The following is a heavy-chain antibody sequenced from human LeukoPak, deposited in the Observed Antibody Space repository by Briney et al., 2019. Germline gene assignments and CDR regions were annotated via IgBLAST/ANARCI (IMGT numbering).Heavy chain of an antibody. J-gene: IGHJ6*03. CDR1: GFTFSIYA. CDR2: ITSRGEST. CDR3: AASAWELRPFYMDV. D-gene: IGHD1-26*01. V-gene: IGHV3-23*01. Sequence: GGSLRLSCAASGFTFSIYAMSWVRQAPGKGLQWVSSITSRGESTWYVDSVKGRFTITRDNSENTLYLQMHSLRAEDTAVYYCAASAWELRPFYMDVWGKGTTVTVSS.